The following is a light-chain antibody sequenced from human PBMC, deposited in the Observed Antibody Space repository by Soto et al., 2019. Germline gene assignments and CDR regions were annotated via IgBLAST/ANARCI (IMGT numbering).Light chain of an antibody. Sequence: DIEMTQSPSTLSASIGDGVTITCRASESISGWLAWYQQQPGKAPKLLIYDASNLESGVPSRFSGSGSGTEFTLTINNLQPEDFETYYCQQANSFPRTFGPGTKVDI. CDR3: QQANSFPRT. CDR2: DAS. J-gene: IGKJ3*01. CDR1: ESISGW. V-gene: IGKV1-5*01.